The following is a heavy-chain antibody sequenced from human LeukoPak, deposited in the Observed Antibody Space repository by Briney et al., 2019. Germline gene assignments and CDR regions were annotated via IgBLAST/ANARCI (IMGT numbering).Heavy chain of an antibody. Sequence: GSLRLSCAASGFTFSSYAMSWVRQAPGKGLEWVSAISGSGGSTYYADSVKGRFTISRDNAKNSLYLQMNSLRAEDTAVYYCATLDGEYCSGGSCYWFDPWGQGTLVTVSS. CDR3: ATLDGEYCSGGSCYWFDP. CDR1: GFTFSSYA. J-gene: IGHJ5*02. V-gene: IGHV3-23*01. CDR2: ISGSGGST. D-gene: IGHD2-15*01.